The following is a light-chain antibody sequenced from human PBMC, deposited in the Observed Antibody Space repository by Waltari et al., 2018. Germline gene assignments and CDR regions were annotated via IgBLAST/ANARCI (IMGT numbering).Light chain of an antibody. J-gene: IGKJ1*01. CDR2: RVS. V-gene: IGKV2-30*02. Sequence: DVVMTQSPLSLPVTLGQPASISCRSSQSLVHSDGNTYLTWFQQRPGQSPRRLFYRVSNRDSGVPDRFSGSGSGTDFTLKISRVDAEDVGVYYCMQGTHWPWTFGQGTKVEIK. CDR1: QSLVHSDGNTY. CDR3: MQGTHWPWT.